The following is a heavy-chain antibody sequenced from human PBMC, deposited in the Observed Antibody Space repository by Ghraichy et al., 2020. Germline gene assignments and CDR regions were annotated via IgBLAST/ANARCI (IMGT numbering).Heavy chain of an antibody. Sequence: GGSLRLSCAVSGFSLSDFGVHWVRQSPGKGLEWVATIRHDGSTRYNVDSTNDQFLVSRDISENKAYLQMNSLRREDAALFYCTKDPGYVGATFQDWGQGALVSVSS. J-gene: IGHJ4*02. CDR2: IRHDGSTR. CDR1: GFSLSDFG. CDR3: TKDPGYVGATFQD. D-gene: IGHD1-26*01. V-gene: IGHV3-30*02.